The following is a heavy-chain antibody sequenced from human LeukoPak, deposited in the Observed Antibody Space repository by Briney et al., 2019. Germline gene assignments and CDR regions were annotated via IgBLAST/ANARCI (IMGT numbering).Heavy chain of an antibody. J-gene: IGHJ6*02. Sequence: HPGGSLRLSCAASGFTVSSNYMSWVRQAPGKGLEWVSVIYSGGSTYYADSVKGRFTISRDNSKNTLYLQMNSLRAEDTAVYYCARDQYFDYYYGMDVWGQGTTVTVSS. CDR3: ARDQYFDYYYGMDV. D-gene: IGHD3-9*01. CDR1: GFTVSSNY. V-gene: IGHV3-53*01. CDR2: IYSGGST.